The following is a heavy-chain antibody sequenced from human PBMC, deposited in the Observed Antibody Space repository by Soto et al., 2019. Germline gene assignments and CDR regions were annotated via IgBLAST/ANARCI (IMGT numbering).Heavy chain of an antibody. J-gene: IGHJ6*02. CDR2: IGTAGDT. D-gene: IGHD6-13*01. V-gene: IGHV3-13*01. CDR1: GFTFSSYD. Sequence: GGSLRLSCAASGFTFSSYDMHWVRQATGKGLEWVSAIGTAGDTYYPGSVKGRFTISRENAKNSLYLQMNSLRAGDTAVYYCARDRGGLAGMDVWGRGTTVTVSS. CDR3: ARDRGGLAGMDV.